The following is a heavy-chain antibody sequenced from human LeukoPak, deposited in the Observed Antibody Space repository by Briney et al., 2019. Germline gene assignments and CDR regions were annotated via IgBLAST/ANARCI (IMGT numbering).Heavy chain of an antibody. D-gene: IGHD2-8*01. CDR2: IHYSGGT. CDR1: GXSITSYY. J-gene: IGHJ4*02. CDR3: ARQGYCTNAVCRGPLDY. Sequence: PSETLSLTCTVSGXSITSYYGTWIRQPPGKGLEWIGYIHYSGGTNYNPSLKSRVTISVDTSKNQFSLKLNSVTAADTAVYYCARQGYCTNAVCRGPLDYWGQGTLVTVSS. V-gene: IGHV4-59*08.